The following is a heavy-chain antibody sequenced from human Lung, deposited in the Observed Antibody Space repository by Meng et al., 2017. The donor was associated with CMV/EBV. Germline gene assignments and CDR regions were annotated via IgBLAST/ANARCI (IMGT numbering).Heavy chain of an antibody. CDR2: IYYSGST. CDR3: ARVLHQDHFDY. J-gene: IGHJ4*02. V-gene: IGHV4-30-4*08. CDR1: GGSISRGDYY. Sequence: SETLSLXCIVSGGSISRGDYYWSWIRQTPGKGLEWIGYIYYSGSTYYNPSLKSRVTISVETSKNQFSLKLRSVTAAETAVYYCARVLHQDHFDYWGQGTLVTVSS.